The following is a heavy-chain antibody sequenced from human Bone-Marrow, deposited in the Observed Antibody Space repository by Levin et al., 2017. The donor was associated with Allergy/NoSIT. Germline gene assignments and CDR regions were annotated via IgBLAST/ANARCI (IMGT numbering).Heavy chain of an antibody. J-gene: IGHJ3*01. D-gene: IGHD3-16*01. Sequence: SGPTLVKPTQTLTLTCTFSGFSLESSGVGVGWIRQPPGKAPECLALIYWDDDKRYSPSLRNRVTIAKDTSKNQVVLTLTNVDPGDTATYYCAHRHLTWMWGRLVSDGFDVWGQGTLVTVSS. CDR2: IYWDDDK. CDR3: AHRHLTWMWGRLVSDGFDV. CDR1: GFSLESSGVG. V-gene: IGHV2-5*02.